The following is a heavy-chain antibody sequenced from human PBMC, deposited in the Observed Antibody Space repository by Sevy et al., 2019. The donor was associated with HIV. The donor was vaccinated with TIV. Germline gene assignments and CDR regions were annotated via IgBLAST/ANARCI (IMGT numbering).Heavy chain of an antibody. D-gene: IGHD6-19*01. V-gene: IGHV3-30*18. CDR3: AKEWIAVTGYYFDY. CDR2: ISYDGDNK. Sequence: GGSLRLSCAASGFTFSSYGMHWVRQAPGRGLEWVAVISYDGDNKSYADSVKGRFTISRDNSKNTLYLQMNSLRAEDTAAYYCAKEWIAVTGYYFDYWGQGTLVTVSS. J-gene: IGHJ4*02. CDR1: GFTFSSYG.